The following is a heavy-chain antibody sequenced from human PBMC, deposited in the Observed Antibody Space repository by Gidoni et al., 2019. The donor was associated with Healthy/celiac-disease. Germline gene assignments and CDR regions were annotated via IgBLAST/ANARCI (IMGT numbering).Heavy chain of an antibody. CDR2: IRSKANSYAT. CDR1: GFTFSGSA. CDR3: TITCGGSSVCEDY. Sequence: EVQLVESGGGLVQPGGSLKLSCAASGFTFSGSAMHWVRQASGKGLEWVGRIRSKANSYATAYAASVKGRFTISRDDSKNTAYLQMNSLKTEDTAVYYCTITCGGSSVCEDYWGQGTLVTVSS. D-gene: IGHD2-15*01. J-gene: IGHJ4*02. V-gene: IGHV3-73*01.